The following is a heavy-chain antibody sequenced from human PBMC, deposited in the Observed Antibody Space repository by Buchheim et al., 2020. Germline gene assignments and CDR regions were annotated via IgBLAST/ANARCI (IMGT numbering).Heavy chain of an antibody. D-gene: IGHD1-26*01. J-gene: IGHJ6*02. CDR2: INYRGTT. Sequence: QVHLQESGPGLVKPSETLSLTCTVSGVSISDNYWSWIRQTPGKGLEWIAYINYRGTTNYNPSLKSRVTISVDTSKNQFSLKLSSVTAADTAVYYCARDLVGGYYGMDVWGQGTT. V-gene: IGHV4-59*01. CDR1: GVSISDNY. CDR3: ARDLVGGYYGMDV.